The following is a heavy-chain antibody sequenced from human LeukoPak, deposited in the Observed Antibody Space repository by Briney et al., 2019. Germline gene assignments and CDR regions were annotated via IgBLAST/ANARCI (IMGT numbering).Heavy chain of an antibody. CDR3: ARDHSGNWFDP. D-gene: IGHD1-26*01. CDR2: ISTYNGNT. CDR1: GYTFTSYD. Sequence: ASVKVSCKSSGYTFTSYDISWVRQAPGQGLEWMGWISTYNGNTNYAQKLQGRVTMTTDTITTTAYMELRSLRSDDTAVYYCARDHSGNWFDPWGQGTLVTVSS. J-gene: IGHJ5*02. V-gene: IGHV1-18*01.